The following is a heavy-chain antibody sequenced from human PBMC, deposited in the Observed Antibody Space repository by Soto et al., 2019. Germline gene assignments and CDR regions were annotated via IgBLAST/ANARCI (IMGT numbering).Heavy chain of an antibody. CDR3: ARLSWRKKAFDI. J-gene: IGHJ3*02. V-gene: IGHV6-1*01. Sequence: SQTLSLTCAISGDSVSGNSAVWNWIRQSPSRGLEWLGRTYYTSKWYNDYAVSVKSRININADTSKNQFSLQLNSVTPEDTAVYYCARLSWRKKAFDIWGQGIMVTVSS. CDR1: GDSVSGNSAV. D-gene: IGHD2-15*01. CDR2: TYYTSKWYN.